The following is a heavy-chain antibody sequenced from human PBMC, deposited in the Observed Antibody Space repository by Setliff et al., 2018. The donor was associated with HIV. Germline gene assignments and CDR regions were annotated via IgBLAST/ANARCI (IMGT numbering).Heavy chain of an antibody. J-gene: IGHJ3*02. CDR2: FDPEDGET. D-gene: IGHD5-12*01. V-gene: IGHV1-24*01. Sequence: ASVKVSCKVSGYTLTELSRHWVRQAPGKGLEWMGGFDPEDGETIYAQKFQGRVTMTEDTSTDTAYMELSSLRSEDTAVYYCATVGRGYSSPVDAFDIWGQGTVVTVSS. CDR3: ATVGRGYSSPVDAFDI. CDR1: GYTLTELS.